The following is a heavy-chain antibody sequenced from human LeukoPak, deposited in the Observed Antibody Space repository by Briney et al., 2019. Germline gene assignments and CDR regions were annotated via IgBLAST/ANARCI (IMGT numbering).Heavy chain of an antibody. CDR3: ARDYGSGSYYYDY. J-gene: IGHJ4*02. CDR2: IYPDDSDT. V-gene: IGHV5-51*01. CDR1: GYTFTSYW. D-gene: IGHD3-10*01. Sequence: GESLKISCKGSGYTFTSYWIGWVRQMPGKGLEWMGIIYPDDSDTRYSPSFQGQVPISADKSISTAYLQWSGLQASDTAMYYCARDYGSGSYYYDYWGQGTLVTVSS.